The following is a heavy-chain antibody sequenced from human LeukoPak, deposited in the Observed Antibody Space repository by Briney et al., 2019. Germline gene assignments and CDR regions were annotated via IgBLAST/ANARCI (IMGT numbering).Heavy chain of an antibody. Sequence: GGSLRLSCAASGFTFSSYAMSWVRQAPGKGLEWVSAISGSGGSTYYADSVKRRFTISRDTYKNTLQKQMNSLRAGDAAVYYCAKTSGGLGMVEQQFYYWGQGTLVTVSS. J-gene: IGHJ4*02. V-gene: IGHV3-23*01. CDR2: ISGSGGST. D-gene: IGHD2-15*01. CDR1: GFTFSSYA. CDR3: AKTSGGLGMVEQQFYY.